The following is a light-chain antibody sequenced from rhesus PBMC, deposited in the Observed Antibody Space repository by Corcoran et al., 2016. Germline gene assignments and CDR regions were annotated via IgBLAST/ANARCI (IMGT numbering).Light chain of an antibody. CDR1: QSINSW. CDR3: LQYTTTPFT. CDR2: KAS. V-gene: IGKV1-22*01. Sequence: DIQMTQSPSSLSASVGDTVTITCRANQSINSWLDWYQQNPGKAPKLLTYKASSLETGVPSRFGGSGAVTDFTLTVSSLQPEDFATYYCLQYTTTPFTFGPVTKLDIK. J-gene: IGKJ3*01.